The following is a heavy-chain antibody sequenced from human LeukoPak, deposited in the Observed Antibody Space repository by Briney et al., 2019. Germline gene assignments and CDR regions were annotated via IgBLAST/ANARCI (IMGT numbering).Heavy chain of an antibody. V-gene: IGHV1-2*02. J-gene: IGHJ5*02. D-gene: IGHD2/OR15-2a*01. CDR1: GYTFTGYY. CDR2: INPNSGDT. CDR3: ARDRIVIGPTSSINWFDP. Sequence: ASVKVSCKASGYTFTGYYIHWVRQAPGQGLEWMGWINPNSGDTNYAQTFQGRVTMTRDTSISTAYMELSSLRSDDTAVYYCARDRIVIGPTSSINWFDPWGQGTLVTVSS.